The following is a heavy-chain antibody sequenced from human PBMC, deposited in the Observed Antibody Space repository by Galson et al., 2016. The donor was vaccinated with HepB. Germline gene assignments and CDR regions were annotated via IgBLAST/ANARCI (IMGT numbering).Heavy chain of an antibody. CDR2: TSPGGST. D-gene: IGHD3-10*01. CDR3: ARRTYYYASGGSGGWFDP. V-gene: IGHV4-34*01. J-gene: IGHJ5*02. CDR1: GGSFSGYY. Sequence: SETLSLTCAVYGGSFSGYYWIWIRQPPGKGLEWIGETSPGGSTKYNPSLKSRVTISADTSKKQFSLKLTSVTAADAAVYYCARRTYYYASGGSGGWFDPWGQGIQVAVSS.